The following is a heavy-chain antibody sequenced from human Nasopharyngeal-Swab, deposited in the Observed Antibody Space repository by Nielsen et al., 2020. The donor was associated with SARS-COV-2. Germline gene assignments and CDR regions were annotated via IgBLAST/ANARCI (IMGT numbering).Heavy chain of an antibody. Sequence: SETLSLTCTVSAFSISSDYYWGWIRQPPGKGLEWIGSMYHRGTTFYNPSLTGRVSMSVDTSKNQFSLELNSVTAADTAVYYCARGRCSSAACPISYYYHYFGLDVWGQGTTVTVSS. CDR1: AFSISSDYY. D-gene: IGHD2-2*01. CDR2: MYHRGTT. V-gene: IGHV4-38-2*02. J-gene: IGHJ6*02. CDR3: ARGRCSSAACPISYYYHYFGLDV.